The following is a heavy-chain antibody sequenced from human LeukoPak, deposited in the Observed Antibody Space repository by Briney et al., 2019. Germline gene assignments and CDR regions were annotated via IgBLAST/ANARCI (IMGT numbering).Heavy chain of an antibody. CDR3: ASSEGYCSSTNCRNWFDP. Sequence: SDTLSLTCGVSGGSISSGDHSWSWIRQPPGEDLEWVGYIYHSGRTYYNPSLKSRVTISVDRSNNQFFLKLSSVTAADTAVYYCASSEGYCSSTNCRNWFDPWGQGILVTVSS. V-gene: IGHV4-30-2*01. CDR2: IYHSGRT. D-gene: IGHD2-2*01. J-gene: IGHJ5*02. CDR1: GGSISSGDHS.